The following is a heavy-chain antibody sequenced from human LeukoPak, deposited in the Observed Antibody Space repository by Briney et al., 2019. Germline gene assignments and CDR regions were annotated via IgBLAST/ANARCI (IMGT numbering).Heavy chain of an antibody. V-gene: IGHV4-34*01. CDR3: ARGGGVAVAGTGSFDY. CDR2: INHSGST. J-gene: IGHJ4*02. CDR1: GGSFSGYY. D-gene: IGHD6-19*01. Sequence: KPSETLSLTCAVYGGSFSGYYWSWIRQPPGKGLEWIGEINHSGSTNYNPSLKSRVTISVDTSKNQFSLKLSSVTAADTAVYYCARGGGVAVAGTGSFDYWGQGTLVTVYS.